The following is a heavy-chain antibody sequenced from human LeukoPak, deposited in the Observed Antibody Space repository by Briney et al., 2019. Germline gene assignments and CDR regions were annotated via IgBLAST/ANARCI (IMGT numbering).Heavy chain of an antibody. CDR1: GFTFSNAW. CDR3: TTDRDNWNDVDY. V-gene: IGHV3-15*01. J-gene: IGHJ4*02. D-gene: IGHD1-20*01. CDR2: IKSKTDGGTT. Sequence: GGSLRLSCAASGFTFSNAWMSWVRQAPGKGLEWVGRIKSKTDGGTTDYAAPVKGRFTISRDDSKSTLYLQMNSLKTEDTAVYYCTTDRDNWNDVDYWGQGTLVTVSS.